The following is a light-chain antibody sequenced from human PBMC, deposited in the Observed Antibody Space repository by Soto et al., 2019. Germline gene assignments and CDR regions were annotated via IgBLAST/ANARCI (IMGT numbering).Light chain of an antibody. CDR3: QQYDNWPPWT. J-gene: IGKJ1*01. Sequence: EIVMTQSPGTLSVSPGEGATLSCRASQSVGSNLAWYQQKPGQAPRLLIYGASTRATAIPARFSGSGSGTELTLTISSLQSEDFAVYYCQQYDNWPPWTFGQGTKVDIK. CDR2: GAS. V-gene: IGKV3-15*01. CDR1: QSVGSN.